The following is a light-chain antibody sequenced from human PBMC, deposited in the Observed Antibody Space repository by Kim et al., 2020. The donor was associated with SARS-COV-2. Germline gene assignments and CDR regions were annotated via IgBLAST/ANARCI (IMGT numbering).Light chain of an antibody. CDR2: GAS. V-gene: IGKV3-20*01. Sequence: SSGESATLSCRASQSVTSGYLACYQQKPGQAPRLLIYGASSRATGIPDRFSGSGSGTDFTLTISRLEPEDFAVYYCQQYGSSRWTFGQGTKVDIK. J-gene: IGKJ1*01. CDR1: QSVTSGY. CDR3: QQYGSSRWT.